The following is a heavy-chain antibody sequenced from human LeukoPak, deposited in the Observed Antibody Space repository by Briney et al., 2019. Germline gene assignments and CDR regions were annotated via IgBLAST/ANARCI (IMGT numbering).Heavy chain of an antibody. CDR2: IKQDGSEK. V-gene: IGHV3-7*01. D-gene: IGHD6-6*01. Sequence: GGSLRLSCAASGFTFSSYSMNWVRQAPGKGLEWVANIKQDGSEKYYVDSVKGRFTISRDNAKNSLYLQMNSLRAEDTAVYYCARDCFEYSSSYDYYYYYMDDWGKGTTVTVSS. J-gene: IGHJ6*03. CDR1: GFTFSSYS. CDR3: ARDCFEYSSSYDYYYYYMDD.